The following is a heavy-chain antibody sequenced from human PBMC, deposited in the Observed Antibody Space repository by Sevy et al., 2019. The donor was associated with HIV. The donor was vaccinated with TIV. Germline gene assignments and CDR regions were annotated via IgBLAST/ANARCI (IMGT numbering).Heavy chain of an antibody. J-gene: IGHJ4*02. Sequence: GGYLRLSCAASGFTFSDYYMNWVRQAPGKGLEWVSSMSGRSSYIQYADSVRGRFTISRDNAKNSLYLQMNSLRVDDTAVYFCARDGGCSSTSCLLYFDSWGQGALVTVSS. CDR3: ARDGGCSSTSCLLYFDS. CDR1: GFTFSDYY. D-gene: IGHD2-2*01. V-gene: IGHV3-21*06. CDR2: MSGRSSYI.